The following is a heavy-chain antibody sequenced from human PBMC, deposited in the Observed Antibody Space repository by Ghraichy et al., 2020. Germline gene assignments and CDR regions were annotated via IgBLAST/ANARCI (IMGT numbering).Heavy chain of an antibody. J-gene: IGHJ6*02. V-gene: IGHV3-30*18. CDR1: GFIFNNYG. CDR3: AKGAYFDFYGLDV. CDR2: LSYDGSGQ. Sequence: LSLTCAASGFIFNNYGMHWVRQAPGKGPEWVAALSYDGSGQSYADSVTGRFTISRDNSNNTLYLQMNSLGTEDTAIYYCAKGAYFDFYGLDVWSQGTTVTVSS. D-gene: IGHD3-3*01.